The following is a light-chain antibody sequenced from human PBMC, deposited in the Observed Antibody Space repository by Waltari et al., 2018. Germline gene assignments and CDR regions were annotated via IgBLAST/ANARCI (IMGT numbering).Light chain of an antibody. V-gene: IGLV3-25*02. J-gene: IGLJ2*01. Sequence: SYDLTQPPSVSVSPGQTARITCSGDTLPKPYTYWYQQNPRQAPGAVIYKDSERPSGTSDRCAVSSSGTTGTLTISGVQAEDEGDYYCQSDDCRGKVFGGGTKLPVL. CDR1: TLPKPY. CDR3: QSDDCRGKV. CDR2: KDS.